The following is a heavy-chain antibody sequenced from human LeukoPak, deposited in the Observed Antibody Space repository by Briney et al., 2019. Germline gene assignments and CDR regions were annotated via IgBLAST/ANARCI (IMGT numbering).Heavy chain of an antibody. CDR3: ARGYTTGWYVDYFDY. CDR2: LSYDGSNT. V-gene: IGHV3-30-3*01. CDR1: GFTFSSYA. J-gene: IGHJ4*02. Sequence: GGSLRLSCAASGFTFSSYAMHWVRQAPAKGLEWVAVLSYDGSNTHHADSMKGRFTISRDNSKNTLYLQMNSLRAEDTAVYYCARGYTTGWYVDYFDYWGQGTLVTVSS. D-gene: IGHD6-19*01.